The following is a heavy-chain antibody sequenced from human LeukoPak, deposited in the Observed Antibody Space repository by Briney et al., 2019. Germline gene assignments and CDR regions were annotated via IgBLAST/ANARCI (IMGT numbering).Heavy chain of an antibody. CDR3: ARALTNRYYYYYMDV. D-gene: IGHD1-14*01. J-gene: IGHJ6*03. Sequence: GESLKIFCKGSGYSFTSYWIGWVRQMPGKGLEWMGIIYPGDSDTRYSQSFQGQVTISADKSISTAYLQWSSLKASDTAMYYCARALTNRYYYYYMDVWGKGTTVTVSS. V-gene: IGHV5-51*01. CDR2: IYPGDSDT. CDR1: GYSFTSYW.